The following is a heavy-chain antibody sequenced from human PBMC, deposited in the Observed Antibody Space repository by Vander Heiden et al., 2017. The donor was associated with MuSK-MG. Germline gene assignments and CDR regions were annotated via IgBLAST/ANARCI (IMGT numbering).Heavy chain of an antibody. CDR1: GFPFSTYA. Sequence: QVQLVESGGGVVEPGRSLGLSCAVSGFPFSTYAMHWVRQAPGKGLEWVAVMSYDGSNKYYADSVKGRFTISRDNSKITLYLQMNSLRAEDTAVYYCARDNGVGEPDWRFDPWGQGTLVTVS. CDR2: MSYDGSNK. D-gene: IGHD3-10*01. J-gene: IGHJ5*02. V-gene: IGHV3-30-3*01. CDR3: ARDNGVGEPDWRFDP.